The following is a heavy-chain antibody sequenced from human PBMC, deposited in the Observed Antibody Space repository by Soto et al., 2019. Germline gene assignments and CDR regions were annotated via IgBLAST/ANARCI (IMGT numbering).Heavy chain of an antibody. V-gene: IGHV3-21*01. J-gene: IGHJ5*02. D-gene: IGHD3-9*01. CDR2: ISSSSSYI. Sequence: GGSLRLSCAASGFTFSSYSMNWVRQAPGKGLEWVSSISSSSSYIYYADSVKGRFTISRDNAQNSLYLQMNSLRAEDTAVYYWGRDQHNILTVYYHWGQEPLVTVSS. CDR3: GRDQHNILTVYYH. CDR1: GFTFSSYS.